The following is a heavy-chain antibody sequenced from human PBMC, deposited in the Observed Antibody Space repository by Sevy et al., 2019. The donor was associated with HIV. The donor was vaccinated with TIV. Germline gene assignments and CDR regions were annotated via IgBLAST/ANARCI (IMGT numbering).Heavy chain of an antibody. D-gene: IGHD6-13*01. Sequence: GGSLRLSCAASGFTFSDHYMEWVRQAPGKGLEWVGRIRNKVDIYTTEYAASVKGRFTISRDDSKNSLFLLMNSLKTEDTAVYYCATHAGIAAAGRVFDYWGQGTLVTVSS. V-gene: IGHV3-72*01. J-gene: IGHJ4*02. CDR1: GFTFSDHY. CDR3: ATHAGIAAAGRVFDY. CDR2: IRNKVDIYTT.